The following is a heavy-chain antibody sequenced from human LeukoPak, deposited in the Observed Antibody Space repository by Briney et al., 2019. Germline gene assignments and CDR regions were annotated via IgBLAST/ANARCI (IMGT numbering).Heavy chain of an antibody. J-gene: IGHJ4*02. CDR2: VNPNSGDT. D-gene: IGHD4-11*01. CDR3: ASDLSSDYPFSDFDY. V-gene: IGHV1-8*02. Sequence: ASVKVSCKASGYSFTTYDIHWVRQAPGRGPEWMGWVNPNSGDTGSPQNFQGRVTMTTDTSTSTAYMELRSLRSDDTAVYYCASDLSSDYPFSDFDYWGQGTLVTVSS. CDR1: GYSFTTYD.